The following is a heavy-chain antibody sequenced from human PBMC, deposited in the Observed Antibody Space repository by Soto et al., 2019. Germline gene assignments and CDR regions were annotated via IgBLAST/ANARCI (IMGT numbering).Heavy chain of an antibody. CDR2: IYYSGST. CDR3: ARDAKPEAFDI. Sequence: LSVTCTVSGGSISSGDYYWSWIRQPPGKGLEWIGYIYYSGSTYYNPSLKSRVTISVDTSKNQFSLKLSSVTAADTAVYYCARDAKPEAFDIWGQGTMVTVSS. CDR1: GGSISSGDYY. J-gene: IGHJ3*02. V-gene: IGHV4-30-4*01.